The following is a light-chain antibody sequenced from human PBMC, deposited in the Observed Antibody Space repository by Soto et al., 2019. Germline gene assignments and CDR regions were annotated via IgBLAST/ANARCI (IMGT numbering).Light chain of an antibody. V-gene: IGLV2-8*01. J-gene: IGLJ1*01. Sequence: QSALTQPPSASGSPGQSVIISCTGTSSDVGGYNYVSWYQQHPGKAPKLMIYEVSKRPSGVPDRFSGSKSGNTASLTVSGLQAEDEADYYCSSYAGSNNLYVFGTGTKLTVL. CDR2: EVS. CDR1: SSDVGGYNY. CDR3: SSYAGSNNLYV.